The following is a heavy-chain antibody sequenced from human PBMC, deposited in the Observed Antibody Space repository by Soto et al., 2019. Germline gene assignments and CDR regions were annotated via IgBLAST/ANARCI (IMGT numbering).Heavy chain of an antibody. V-gene: IGHV4-38-2*02. J-gene: IGHJ6*02. D-gene: IGHD2-15*01. CDR3: ARDRNRVDYGMDV. CDR1: GYSISSGYY. Sequence: SETLSLTCAVSGYSISSGYYWGWLRQPPGKGLEWIGSIYHSGSTYYNPSLKSRVTISVDTSKNQFSLKLSSVTAADTAVYYCARDRNRVDYGMDVWGQGTKVTVSS. CDR2: IYHSGST.